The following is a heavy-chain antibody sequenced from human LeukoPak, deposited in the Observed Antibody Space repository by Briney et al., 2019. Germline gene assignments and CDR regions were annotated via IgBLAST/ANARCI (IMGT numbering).Heavy chain of an antibody. CDR3: ATDWRIVGAFDP. D-gene: IGHD1-26*01. Sequence: GASVKVSCKVSGYTLTELSMHWVRQAPGKGLEWMGGFGPEDGETIYAQKFQGRVTMTEDTSTDTAYMELSSLRSEDTAVYYCATDWRIVGAFDPWGQGTLVTVSS. J-gene: IGHJ5*02. CDR1: GYTLTELS. V-gene: IGHV1-24*01. CDR2: FGPEDGET.